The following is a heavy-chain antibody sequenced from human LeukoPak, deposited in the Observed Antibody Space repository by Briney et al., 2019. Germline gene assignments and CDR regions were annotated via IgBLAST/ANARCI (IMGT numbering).Heavy chain of an antibody. Sequence: SETLSLTCAVYGGSFSGYYWSWIRQPPGKGLEWIGEINHSGSTNYNPSLKSRATISVDTSKNQFSLKLSSVTAADTAVYYCARYDYYYYYGMDVWGKGTTVTVSS. CDR1: GGSFSGYY. J-gene: IGHJ6*04. V-gene: IGHV4-34*01. CDR3: ARYDYYYYYGMDV. CDR2: INHSGST. D-gene: IGHD5-12*01.